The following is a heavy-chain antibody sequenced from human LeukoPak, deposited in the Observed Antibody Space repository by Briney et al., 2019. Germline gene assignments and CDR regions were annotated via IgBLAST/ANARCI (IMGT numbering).Heavy chain of an antibody. Sequence: SETLSLTCTVSGGSISSSSYYWGWIRQPPGKGLEWIGSIYYSGSTYYNPSLKSRVTISVDTSKNQFSLKLSSVTAADTAVYYCARALTIFDHYFDYWGQGTLVTVSS. D-gene: IGHD3-3*01. J-gene: IGHJ4*02. CDR2: IYYSGST. CDR3: ARALTIFDHYFDY. CDR1: GGSISSSSYY. V-gene: IGHV4-39*07.